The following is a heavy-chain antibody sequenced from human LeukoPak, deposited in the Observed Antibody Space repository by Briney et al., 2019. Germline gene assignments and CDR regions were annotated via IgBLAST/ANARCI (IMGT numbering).Heavy chain of an antibody. V-gene: IGHV3-11*04. CDR3: ASYHGY. CDR2: ISSSGSAI. J-gene: IGHJ4*02. Sequence: PAVNLRLSCAASGFTCSDYYMSWMRQAPGKGLEGVSYISSSGSAIYYAVSVKVRFTMTRYKTKNSLYLQMNSLRAEDTAVYYCASYHGYWGQGTLVTVSS. D-gene: IGHD3-16*02. CDR1: GFTCSDYY.